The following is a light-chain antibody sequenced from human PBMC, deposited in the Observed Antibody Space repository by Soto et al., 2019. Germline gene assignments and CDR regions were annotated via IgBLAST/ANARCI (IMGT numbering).Light chain of an antibody. J-gene: IGKJ1*01. V-gene: IGKV3-20*01. Sequence: EIVLTQSPGTLSLSPGERATLSCRASQSVSSSYLAWYQQKPGQAPRLLIYGASSRDTGIPDRFSGSGSGTDFTITISRLEPEDFAVYYCQQYGSSQSFGQGTKVEIK. CDR2: GAS. CDR3: QQYGSSQS. CDR1: QSVSSSY.